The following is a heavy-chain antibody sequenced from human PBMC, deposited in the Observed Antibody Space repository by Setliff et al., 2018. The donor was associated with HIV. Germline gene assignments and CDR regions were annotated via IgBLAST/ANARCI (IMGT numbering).Heavy chain of an antibody. CDR1: GGSISSYY. V-gene: IGHV4-4*09. CDR3: ARSPRIGVAGEFEY. CDR2: IYTSGRV. Sequence: SETLSLTCTVSGGSISSYYWSWIRQPPGKGLEWIWYIYTSGRVNYNTALNSRVTISVDTSKNQSSRKVNSVTAADTAVYYCARSPRIGVAGEFEYWGQGTLVTVSS. D-gene: IGHD6-19*01. J-gene: IGHJ4*02.